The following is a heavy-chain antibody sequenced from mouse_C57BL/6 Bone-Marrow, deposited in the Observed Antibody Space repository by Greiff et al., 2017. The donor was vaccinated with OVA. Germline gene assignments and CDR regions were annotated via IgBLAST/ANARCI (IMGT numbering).Heavy chain of an antibody. CDR2: ISNGGGST. Sequence: EVQGVESGGGLVQPGGSLKLSCAASGFTFSDYYMYWVRQTPEKRLELVAYISNGGGSTYYPDTVKGRFTISRDNAKHTLYLQMSRLKSEDTAMYYCARRIPRYAMDDWGQGTSVTVSS. V-gene: IGHV5-12*01. CDR3: ARRIPRYAMDD. CDR1: GFTFSDYY. J-gene: IGHJ4*01.